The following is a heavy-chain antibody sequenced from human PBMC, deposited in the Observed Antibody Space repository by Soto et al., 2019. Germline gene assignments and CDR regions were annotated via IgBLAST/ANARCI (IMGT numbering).Heavy chain of an antibody. CDR2: ISYSGNT. V-gene: IGHV4-39*01. J-gene: IGHJ4*02. D-gene: IGHD5-12*01. Sequence: QLQLQESGPGLVKPSETLSLTCSVSGDSISSSSYHWGWIRQPPGKGLEWIGTISYSGNTYYKSSLKSRVPISVDTSKNQFSLKLSSVTAADTAVYYCASTRLVATSVWYWGQGTLVTVSS. CDR3: ASTRLVATSVWY. CDR1: GDSISSSSYH.